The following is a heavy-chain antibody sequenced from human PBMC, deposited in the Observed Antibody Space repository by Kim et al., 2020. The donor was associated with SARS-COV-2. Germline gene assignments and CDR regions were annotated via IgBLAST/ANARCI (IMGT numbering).Heavy chain of an antibody. CDR1: GGSFSGYY. CDR3: ARGKEGGGRQGSFDY. J-gene: IGHJ4*02. V-gene: IGHV4-34*01. CDR2: INHSGST. Sequence: SETLSLTCAVYGGSFSGYYWSWIRQPPGKGLEWIGEINHSGSTNYNPSLKSRVTISVDTSKNQFSLKLSSVTAADTAVYYCARGKEGGGRQGSFDYWGQG. D-gene: IGHD3-16*01.